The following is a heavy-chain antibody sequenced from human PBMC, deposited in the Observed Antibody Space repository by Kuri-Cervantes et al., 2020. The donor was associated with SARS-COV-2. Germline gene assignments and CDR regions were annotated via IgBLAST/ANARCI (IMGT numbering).Heavy chain of an antibody. D-gene: IGHD7-27*01. CDR2: ISYDGSNK. Sequence: GGSLRPSLAAPGFTFSSYGMHWVRQAPGKGLEWVAVISYDGSNKYYADSVKGRFTISRDNSKNTLYLQMNSLRAEDTAVCYCARDLLTGNAFDIWGQGTMVTVSS. CDR1: GFTFSSYG. J-gene: IGHJ3*02. V-gene: IGHV3-30*03. CDR3: ARDLLTGNAFDI.